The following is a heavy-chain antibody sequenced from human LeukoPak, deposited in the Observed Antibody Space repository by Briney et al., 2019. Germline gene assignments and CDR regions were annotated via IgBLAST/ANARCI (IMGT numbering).Heavy chain of an antibody. Sequence: ASVKASCKASGYTFTNYFIHWVRQAPGQGLEWMGWISPNSGGAYCTQKFQDRVTMTRDTSISTAYLELSRLRSDDTAVYFCARKKTSGTNWFDPWGQGTLVTVSS. V-gene: IGHV1-2*02. CDR1: GYTFTNYF. CDR2: ISPNSGGA. CDR3: ARKKTSGTNWFDP. D-gene: IGHD3-10*01. J-gene: IGHJ5*02.